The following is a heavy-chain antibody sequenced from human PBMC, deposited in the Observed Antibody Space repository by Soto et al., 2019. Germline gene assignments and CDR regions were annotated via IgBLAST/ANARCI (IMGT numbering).Heavy chain of an antibody. CDR1: GFSLSTSGEG. V-gene: IGHV2-5*02. CDR3: AYLPCSGGSCSGFSFAGMDV. D-gene: IGHD2-15*01. J-gene: IGHJ6*02. Sequence: QITLKESGPTLVKPTQTLTLTCTFSGFSLSTSGEGVAWIRQPPGKALEWLALIYWDDDKRYRPSLESRLTITKDTSKNQVVLTMTNMDSVDTATYYCAYLPCSGGSCSGFSFAGMDVWGQGTTVTVSS. CDR2: IYWDDDK.